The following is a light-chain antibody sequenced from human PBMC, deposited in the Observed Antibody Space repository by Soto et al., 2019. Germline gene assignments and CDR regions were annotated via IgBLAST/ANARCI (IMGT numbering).Light chain of an antibody. CDR3: QQYNSYSGT. CDR2: DAS. V-gene: IGKV1-5*01. J-gene: IGKJ1*01. Sequence: DIQMTQSPSTLSASVGDRVTITCRASQSISSWLAWYQQKPGKAPKLLIYDASSLESGVPSRFSGSGSGTEFTLSISSLQPDDFATYYCQQYNSYSGTFVQETKVVIK. CDR1: QSISSW.